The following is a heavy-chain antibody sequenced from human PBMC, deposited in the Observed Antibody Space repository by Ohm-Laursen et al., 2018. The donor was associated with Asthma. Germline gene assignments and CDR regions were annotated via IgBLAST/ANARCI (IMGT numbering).Heavy chain of an antibody. CDR1: GYTFTSYA. CDR2: INAGNGNT. D-gene: IGHD2-2*01. V-gene: IGHV1-3*01. Sequence: GASVKVSCKASGYTFTSYAMHWVRQAPGQRLEWMGWINAGNGNTKYSQKFQGRVTITRDTSASTAYMELSSLRSEDTAVYYCASQDIVVVPASYYYYYGMDVWGQGTTVTVSS. J-gene: IGHJ6*02. CDR3: ASQDIVVVPASYYYYYGMDV.